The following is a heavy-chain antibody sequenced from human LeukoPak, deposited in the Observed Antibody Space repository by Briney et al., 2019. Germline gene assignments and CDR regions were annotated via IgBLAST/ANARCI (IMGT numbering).Heavy chain of an antibody. CDR3: AREGYSYDSSGYSNY. V-gene: IGHV4-59*01. CDR2: IYYSGST. CDR1: GGSISSYY. Sequence: SETLSLTCTVSGGSISSYYWSWIRQPPGKGLEWIGYIYYSGSTNYNPSLKSRVTISVDTSKNQFSLKLSSVTAADTAVYYCAREGYSYDSSGYSNYWGQGTLVTVSS. D-gene: IGHD3-22*01. J-gene: IGHJ4*02.